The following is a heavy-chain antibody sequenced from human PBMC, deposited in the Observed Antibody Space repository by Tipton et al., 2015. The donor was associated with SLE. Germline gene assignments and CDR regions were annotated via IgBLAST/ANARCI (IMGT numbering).Heavy chain of an antibody. CDR3: AKDPGKGGDDFWRPQGWFDP. V-gene: IGHV3-30*02. D-gene: IGHD3-3*01. CDR1: GFTFSSYG. CDR2: IRYDGSNK. J-gene: IGHJ5*02. Sequence: GSLRLSCAASGFTFSSYGMHWVRQAPGKGLEWVAFIRYDGSNKYYADSVKGRFTISRDNSKNTLYLQMNSLRAEDTAVYYCAKDPGKGGDDFWRPQGWFDPWGQGTLVTVSS.